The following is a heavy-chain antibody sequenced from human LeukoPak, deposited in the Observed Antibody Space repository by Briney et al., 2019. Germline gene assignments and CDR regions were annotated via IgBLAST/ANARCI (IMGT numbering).Heavy chain of an antibody. V-gene: IGHV4-39*01. CDR2: IYYSGST. CDR1: GGSISSSSYY. Sequence: PSETLSLTCTVSGGSISSSSYYWGWIRQPPGKGLEWIGSIYYSGSTYYSPSLKSRVTISVDTSKNQFSLKLSSVTAADTAVYYCARRGYDSSGSYRNYWGQGTLVTVSS. D-gene: IGHD3-22*01. CDR3: ARRGYDSSGSYRNY. J-gene: IGHJ4*02.